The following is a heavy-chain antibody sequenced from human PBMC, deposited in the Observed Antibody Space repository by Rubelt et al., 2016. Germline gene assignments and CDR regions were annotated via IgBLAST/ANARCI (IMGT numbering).Heavy chain of an antibody. D-gene: IGHD3-3*01. CDR2: INHSGST. CDR3: ARGTSGYYRANWFDP. Sequence: QVQLQESGPGLVKPSETLSLTCTVSGGSISSYYWSWIRQPPGKGLEWIGEINHSGSTNYNPSLKSRVTISVDTSKNQFSLKLSSVTAADTAVYYCARGTSGYYRANWFDPWGQGTLVTVSS. J-gene: IGHJ5*02. V-gene: IGHV4-59*12. CDR1: GGSISSYY.